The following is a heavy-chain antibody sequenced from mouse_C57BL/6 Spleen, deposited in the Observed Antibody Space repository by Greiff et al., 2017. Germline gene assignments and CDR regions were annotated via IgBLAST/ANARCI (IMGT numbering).Heavy chain of an antibody. Sequence: VQLQQSGAELVKPGASVKMSCKASGYTFTSYWITWVKQRPGQGLEWIGDIYPGSGSPNYNEKFKSKATLTVDTSSSTAYMQLSSLTSEDSAGYYCSSLAYYSNLYYFDYWGQGTTLTVSS. V-gene: IGHV1-55*01. J-gene: IGHJ2*01. D-gene: IGHD2-5*01. CDR1: GYTFTSYW. CDR3: SSLAYYSNLYYFDY. CDR2: IYPGSGSP.